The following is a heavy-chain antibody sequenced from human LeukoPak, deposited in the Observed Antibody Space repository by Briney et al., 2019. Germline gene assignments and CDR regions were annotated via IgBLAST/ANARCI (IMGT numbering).Heavy chain of an antibody. Sequence: SETLSLTCTVSGGSISSGSSYWSWLRQPAGTGLEWFGRIYTSGSTDYNPSLKSRVTISVDTSKKQFSLKLSSVTAADTAGYYCARGDYGDYTGEFDYWGQGTLVTVSS. CDR3: ARGDYGDYTGEFDY. CDR1: GGSISSGSSY. CDR2: IYTSGST. J-gene: IGHJ4*02. V-gene: IGHV4-61*02. D-gene: IGHD4-17*01.